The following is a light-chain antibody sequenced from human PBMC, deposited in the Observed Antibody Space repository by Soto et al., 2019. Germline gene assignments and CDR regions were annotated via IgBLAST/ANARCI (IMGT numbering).Light chain of an antibody. CDR2: DNI. CDR1: SSSIGKNY. CDR3: GTWDSSLSGYG. Sequence: QSVLTQPPSVSAAPGQTVTISCSGSSSSIGKNYVSWYQQLPGTAPKLLIYDNIKRPSGIPDRFSGSKSGTSATLGITGLQTGDEADYYCGTWDSSLSGYGFGTGTKVTVL. V-gene: IGLV1-51*01. J-gene: IGLJ1*01.